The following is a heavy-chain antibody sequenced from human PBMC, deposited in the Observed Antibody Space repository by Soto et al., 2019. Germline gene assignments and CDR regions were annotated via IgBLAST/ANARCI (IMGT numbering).Heavy chain of an antibody. Sequence: GGSLRLSCAASGFTVSSNYMSWVRQAPGKGLEWVSVIYSGGSTYYADSVKGRFTISRHNSKNTLYLQMNSLRAEDTAVYYCAKDPYYDSSGYYFSPNYNWFDPWGQGTLVTVSS. CDR2: IYSGGST. J-gene: IGHJ5*02. CDR3: AKDPYYDSSGYYFSPNYNWFDP. V-gene: IGHV3-53*01. D-gene: IGHD3-22*01. CDR1: GFTVSSNY.